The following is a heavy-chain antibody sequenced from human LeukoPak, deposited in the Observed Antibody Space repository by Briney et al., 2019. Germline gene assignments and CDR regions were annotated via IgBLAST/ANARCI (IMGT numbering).Heavy chain of an antibody. Sequence: GGSLRLSCAASEFTVSSNYMSCVRQAPGKGLEWVSSIYSGGSTYYADSVKGRFTISRDSSENTLYLQMNSLRAEDTAVYYCARGHNWNDRGAFDIWGQGTMVTVSS. J-gene: IGHJ3*02. CDR2: IYSGGST. CDR1: EFTVSSNY. D-gene: IGHD1-1*01. V-gene: IGHV3-53*01. CDR3: ARGHNWNDRGAFDI.